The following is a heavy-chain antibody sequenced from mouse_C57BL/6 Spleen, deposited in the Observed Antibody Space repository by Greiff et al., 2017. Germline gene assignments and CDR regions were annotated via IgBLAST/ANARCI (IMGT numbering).Heavy chain of an antibody. CDR3: ARKPLLLLQDAMDY. V-gene: IGHV2-2*01. Sequence: VHLVESGPGLVQPSQSLSITCTVSGFSLTSYGVHWVRQSPGKGLEWLGVIWSGGSTDYNAAFISRLSISKDNSKSQVFFKMNSLQADDTAIYYCARKPLLLLQDAMDYWGQGTSVTVSS. CDR2: IWSGGST. CDR1: GFSLTSYG. D-gene: IGHD1-1*01. J-gene: IGHJ4*01.